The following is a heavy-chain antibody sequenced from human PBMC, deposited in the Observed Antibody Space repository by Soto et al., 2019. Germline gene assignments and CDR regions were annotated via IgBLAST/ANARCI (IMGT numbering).Heavy chain of an antibody. D-gene: IGHD5-12*01. Sequence: ASVKVSCKVSGYTLTALSMHWVRQAPGKGLEWMGGFDPEDGETIYAQKFQGRVTMTEDTSTDTAYMELSSLRSEDTAVYYCATKDDYSSDAFDIWGQGTMVTVSS. CDR1: GYTLTALS. V-gene: IGHV1-24*01. CDR3: ATKDDYSSDAFDI. J-gene: IGHJ3*02. CDR2: FDPEDGET.